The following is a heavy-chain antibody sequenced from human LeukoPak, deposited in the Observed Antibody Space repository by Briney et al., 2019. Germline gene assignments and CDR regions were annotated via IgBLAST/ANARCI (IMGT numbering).Heavy chain of an antibody. D-gene: IGHD3-22*01. J-gene: IGHJ6*03. CDR3: ARSDYYDSSGYYYYYYMDV. CDR2: VYPGDSDT. CDR1: GYSFTSYW. V-gene: IGHV5-51*01. Sequence: GESLKISCKGSGYSFTSYWIGWVRQMPGKGLEWMGIVYPGDSDTRYSPSFQGQVTISADKSISTAYLQWSSLKASDTAMYYCARSDYYDSSGYYYYYYMDVWGKGTTVTVSS.